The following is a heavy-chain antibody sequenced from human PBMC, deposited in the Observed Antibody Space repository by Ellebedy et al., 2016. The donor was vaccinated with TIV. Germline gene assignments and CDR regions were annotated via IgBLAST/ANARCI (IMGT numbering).Heavy chain of an antibody. CDR3: ARSTVYGMDV. Sequence: GESLKISCAASGFTFSSHDMHWVRQPTGKGLEWVSGITSAVDTYYPGSVKGRFTISRENAKNSLYLQMNSLRAGDTAVYYCARSTVYGMDVWGQGTTVTVSS. J-gene: IGHJ6*02. D-gene: IGHD4-17*01. CDR1: GFTFSSHD. CDR2: ITSAVDT. V-gene: IGHV3-13*01.